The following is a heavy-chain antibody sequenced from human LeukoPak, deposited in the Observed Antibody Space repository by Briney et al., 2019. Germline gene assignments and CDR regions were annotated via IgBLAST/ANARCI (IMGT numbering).Heavy chain of an antibody. CDR1: GGSFSGYY. CDR3: ARETPYGIWYFDL. CDR2: IYYSGST. J-gene: IGHJ2*01. D-gene: IGHD1-14*01. V-gene: IGHV4-59*01. Sequence: SETLSLTCAVYGGSFSGYYWSWIRQPPGKGLEWIGYIYYSGSTNYNPSLKSRVTISVDTSKNQFSLKLSSVTAADTAVYYCARETPYGIWYFDLWGRGTLVTVSS.